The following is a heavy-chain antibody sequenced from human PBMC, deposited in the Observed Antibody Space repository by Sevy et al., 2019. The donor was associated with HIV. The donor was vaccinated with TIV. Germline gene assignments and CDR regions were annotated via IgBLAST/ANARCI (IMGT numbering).Heavy chain of an antibody. D-gene: IGHD3-16*01. CDR2: IRSQTFGGTT. CDR3: TRVRGTISPYYYFGMDV. J-gene: IGHJ6*02. Sequence: GGSLRLSCTASGFKFGDYAMSWLRQAPGKGLEWVGFIRSQTFGGTTEYAASVEDRFAISRDDSRSIAYLQMDSLTTEDTAIYFCTRVRGTISPYYYFGMDVWGQGTTVTVSS. V-gene: IGHV3-49*03. CDR1: GFKFGDYA.